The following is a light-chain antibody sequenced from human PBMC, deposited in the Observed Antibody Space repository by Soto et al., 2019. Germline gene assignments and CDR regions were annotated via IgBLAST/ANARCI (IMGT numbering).Light chain of an antibody. V-gene: IGKV1-5*01. CDR3: QQYNSYPIT. CDR2: DAS. CDR1: QSISSW. J-gene: IGKJ5*01. Sequence: EIQLTHSPSTLSASVGDLMTITCWASQSISSWLAWYQQKPGKAPKLLIYDASSLESGVPSRFSGSGSGTEFTLTISSLQPDDFATYYCQQYNSYPITFGQGTRLE.